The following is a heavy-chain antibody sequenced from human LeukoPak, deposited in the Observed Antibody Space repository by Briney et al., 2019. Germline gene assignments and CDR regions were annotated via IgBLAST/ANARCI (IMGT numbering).Heavy chain of an antibody. D-gene: IGHD3-22*01. CDR3: ARVHYYDRSGSHFDY. CDR1: GYTLTSYG. J-gene: IGHJ4*02. Sequence: ASVKVSCKASGYTLTSYGLTXLRQXPAQGXEWMGXXSANTGNTNYAQKFQGRATMTRDTSTSTAYMELRSLRSDDTAVYYCARVHYYDRSGSHFDYWGQGTPITVSS. CDR2: XSANTGNT. V-gene: IGHV1-18*01.